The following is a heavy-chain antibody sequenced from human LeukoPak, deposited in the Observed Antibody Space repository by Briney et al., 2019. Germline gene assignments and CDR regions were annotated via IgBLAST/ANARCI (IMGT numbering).Heavy chain of an antibody. V-gene: IGHV3-30*02. CDR3: ARAQWDRFDY. D-gene: IGHD1-26*01. CDR2: IRYDGSNK. CDR1: GFTFSSYG. Sequence: GGSLRLPCAASGFTFSSYGMHWVRQAPGKGLEWVAFIRYDGSNKYYADSVKGRFTISRDNSKNTLYLQMNSLRAEDTAVYYCARAQWDRFDYWGQGTLVTVSS. J-gene: IGHJ4*02.